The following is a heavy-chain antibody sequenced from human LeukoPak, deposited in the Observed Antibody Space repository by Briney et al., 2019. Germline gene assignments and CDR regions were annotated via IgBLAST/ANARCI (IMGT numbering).Heavy chain of an antibody. V-gene: IGHV3-7*01. J-gene: IGHJ4*02. CDR3: ARDNPMYSSGWYDY. D-gene: IGHD6-19*01. CDR2: IKQDGSEK. CDR1: GFTFSSYW. Sequence: GGSLRLSCAASGFTFSSYWMSWVRQAPGKGLEWVANIKQDGSEKYYVDSVKGRFTISRDNAKNSLYLQMNSLRAEDTAVYYCARDNPMYSSGWYDYWGQGTLVTVSS.